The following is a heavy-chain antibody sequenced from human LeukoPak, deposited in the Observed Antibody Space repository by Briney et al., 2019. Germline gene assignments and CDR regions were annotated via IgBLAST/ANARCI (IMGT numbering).Heavy chain of an antibody. J-gene: IGHJ5*02. Sequence: SETPSLTCTVSGGSISSYYWSWIRQPAGTALEWIGRVYTSGTITYNPSLKSRVTMSVDTSKNQFSLKLSSVTAADTAVYYCARDSGTTGEVKFDPWGQGTLVTVSS. D-gene: IGHD3-10*01. CDR1: GGSISSYY. V-gene: IGHV4-4*07. CDR3: ARDSGTTGEVKFDP. CDR2: VYTSGTI.